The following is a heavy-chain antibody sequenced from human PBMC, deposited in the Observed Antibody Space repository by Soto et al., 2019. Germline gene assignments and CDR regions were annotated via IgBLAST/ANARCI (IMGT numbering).Heavy chain of an antibody. Sequence: QVQLVQSGAEVKKPGASMKVSCKASGYTFTSYAMHWVRQAPGQRLEWMGWINAGNGNTKYSQKFQGRVTITRDTSASTAYMELSSLRSEDTAVYYCARGDWITDYYYYYMDVWGKGTTVTVSS. CDR2: INAGNGNT. CDR1: GYTFTSYA. CDR3: ARGDWITDYYYYYMDV. D-gene: IGHD2-2*03. V-gene: IGHV1-3*01. J-gene: IGHJ6*03.